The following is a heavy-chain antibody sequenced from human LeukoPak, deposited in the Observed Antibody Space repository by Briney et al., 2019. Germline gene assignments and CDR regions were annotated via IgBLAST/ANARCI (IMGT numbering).Heavy chain of an antibody. CDR1: GYTFTSYG. J-gene: IGHJ4*02. D-gene: IGHD3-10*01. CDR3: ARSQFITSDFDY. CDR2: ISAYNVTT. V-gene: IGHV1-18*01. Sequence: ASVKVSCKASGYTFTSYGSSWVRQATGQGLEGMRLISAYNVTTNYALKLQGRVTMTTDTSSSTAYLELRSLRSDDTAVYYCARSQFITSDFDYWGQGTLVTVSS.